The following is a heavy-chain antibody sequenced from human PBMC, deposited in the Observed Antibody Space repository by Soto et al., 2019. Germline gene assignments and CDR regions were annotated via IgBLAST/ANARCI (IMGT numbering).Heavy chain of an antibody. CDR2: IGHSRTYI. V-gene: IGHV3-21*01. J-gene: IGHJ4*02. Sequence: PGGSLRLSCAASGFTFSSYTLAWVRQAPGEGLEWVSSIGHSRTYIYYADSMKGRFTVSRDNDNNSLFLQMDSLRVEDTAVYYCARVKVGVTGWRHFDHWGQGALVTVSS. CDR3: ARVKVGVTGWRHFDH. CDR1: GFTFSSYT. D-gene: IGHD1-26*01.